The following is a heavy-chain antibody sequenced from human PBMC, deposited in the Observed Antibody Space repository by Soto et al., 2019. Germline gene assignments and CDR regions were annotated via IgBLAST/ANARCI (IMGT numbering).Heavy chain of an antibody. CDR2: ISWSSGSI. CDR3: EKGKGNWNGGDAFDN. CDR1: GFTFDDYG. D-gene: IGHD1-1*01. Sequence: EVQLVESGGGLVQPGRSLRLSCAASGFTFDDYGMHWVRQAPGKGLEWVSGISWSSGSIGYADSVKGRFTISRDNAKKSLYLQMNSLRAKDAALYYCEKGKGNWNGGDAFDNWGQGTMVTVSS. J-gene: IGHJ3*02. V-gene: IGHV3-9*01.